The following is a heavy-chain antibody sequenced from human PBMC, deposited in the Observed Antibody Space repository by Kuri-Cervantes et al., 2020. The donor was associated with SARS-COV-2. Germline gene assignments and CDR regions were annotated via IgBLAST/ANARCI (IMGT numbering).Heavy chain of an antibody. CDR1: GYNYVDYW. CDR2: IFPADSDT. CDR3: ARGRIQGDIFDM. J-gene: IGHJ3*02. Sequence: GGSLRLSCNASGYNYVDYWVGWVRQMPGKGLEWMGIIFPADSDTRYSPSFQGQVTISADKSINTAYLQRRSLKASDTAKYYCARGRIQGDIFDMWGQGTMVTVSS. V-gene: IGHV5-51*01. D-gene: IGHD2-15*01.